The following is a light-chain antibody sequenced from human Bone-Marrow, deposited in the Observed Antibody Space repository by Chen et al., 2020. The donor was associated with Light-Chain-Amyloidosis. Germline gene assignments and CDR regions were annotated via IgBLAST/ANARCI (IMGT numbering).Light chain of an antibody. CDR1: NIGSTS. CDR2: DDS. V-gene: IGLV3-21*02. CDR3: QVWDRSSDRPV. Sequence: YVLTPPSSASVAPGHTATIACGGNNIGSTSVHWYQQTPGQAPLLVVYDDSDRPSGIPERLSGSNSGNMATLTISRVEAGDEADYYCQVWDRSSDRPVFGGGTKLTVL. J-gene: IGLJ3*02.